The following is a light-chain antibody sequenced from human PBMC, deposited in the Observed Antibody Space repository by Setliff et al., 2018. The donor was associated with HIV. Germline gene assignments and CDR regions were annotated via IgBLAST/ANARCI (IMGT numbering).Light chain of an antibody. J-gene: IGLJ1*01. CDR3: GAWDSSLSVLV. Sequence: QSVLTQPPSVSAAPGQKVTISCSGSSSNIGNNYVSWSQQLPGTAPKFLIYENNKRPSGIPDRFSGSKSGTSATLDITGLQTGDEADYFCGAWDSSLSVLVFGTGTKGTV. CDR1: SSNIGNNY. CDR2: ENN. V-gene: IGLV1-51*02.